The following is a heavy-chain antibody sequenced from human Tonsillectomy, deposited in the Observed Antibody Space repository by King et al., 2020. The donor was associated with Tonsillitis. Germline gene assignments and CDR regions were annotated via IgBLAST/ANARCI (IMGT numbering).Heavy chain of an antibody. CDR1: GGSLSRNTYY. CDR2: IYYIVRT. J-gene: IGHJ4*02. CDR3: ARLYSGYDVFDS. V-gene: IGHV4-39*01. D-gene: IGHD5-12*01. Sequence: QLQESGPGLVKPSETLSLTCTVSGGSLSRNTYYWGWIRQPPGKGLEWIGSIYYIVRTHHNPSLKSRVSISVHTSKKRFSLKVSSVTAADTAVYYCARLYSGYDVFDSWGQGTLVTVSS.